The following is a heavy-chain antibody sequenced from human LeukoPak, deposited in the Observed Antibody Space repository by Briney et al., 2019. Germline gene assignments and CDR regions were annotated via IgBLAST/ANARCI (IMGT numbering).Heavy chain of an antibody. CDR3: ARARYYHESSGYYDYFDY. Sequence: GASVTVSCKASGDTFNSYIISWVRQAPGRGLEWMGRITPILGIANYAQKFRGRVTITADKSTSTAYMDLSSLRSEDTAVYYCARARYYHESSGYYDYFDYWGQGTLVTVSS. CDR2: ITPILGIA. J-gene: IGHJ4*02. V-gene: IGHV1-69*02. D-gene: IGHD3-22*01. CDR1: GDTFNSYI.